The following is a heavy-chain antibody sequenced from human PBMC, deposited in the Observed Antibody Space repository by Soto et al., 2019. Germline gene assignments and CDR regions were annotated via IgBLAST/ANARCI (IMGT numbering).Heavy chain of an antibody. J-gene: IGHJ6*02. CDR1: GFTFSSYA. CDR3: AKFLGYCSSTSCYRRYYYYGMDV. D-gene: IGHD2-2*01. Sequence: EVQLLESGGGLVQPGGSLRLSCAASGFTFSSYAMSWVRQAPGKGLEWVSAISGSGGSTYYADSVKGRFTISRDNSKNTRYLQMNSLRAEDTAVYYCAKFLGYCSSTSCYRRYYYYGMDVWGQGTTVTVSS. CDR2: ISGSGGST. V-gene: IGHV3-23*01.